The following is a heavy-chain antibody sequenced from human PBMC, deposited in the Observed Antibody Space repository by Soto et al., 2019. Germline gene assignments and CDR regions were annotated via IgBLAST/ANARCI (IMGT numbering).Heavy chain of an antibody. CDR3: ARNMDYYYGRGSGNGHGV. J-gene: IGHJ6*02. CDR2: INPKFGDT. V-gene: IGHV1-2*02. Sequence: QVQLVQSGAEVKEPGDSVRVSCEASGYTFTAYHIHWVRQAPGQGLEWMGWINPKFGDTTYAQDFQGRVSMTRDMSISTVYIELSRLTSDDTAIYYCARNMDYYYGRGSGNGHGVWGQWTTVTVFS. D-gene: IGHD3-10*02. CDR1: GYTFTAYH.